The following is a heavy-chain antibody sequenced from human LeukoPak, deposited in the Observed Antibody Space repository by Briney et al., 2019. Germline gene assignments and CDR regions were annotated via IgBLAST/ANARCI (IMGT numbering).Heavy chain of an antibody. V-gene: IGHV1-2*02. J-gene: IGHJ4*02. CDR2: INPNSGGT. CDR3: ARIGAHTPPSY. D-gene: IGHD2-15*01. Sequence: GASVKVSCKASGYTFTGYYMHWVRQAPGQGLEWMGWINPNSGGTNYAQKFQGRVTMTTDTSTSTAYMELRSLRSDDTAVYYCARIGAHTPPSYWGQGTLVTVSS. CDR1: GYTFTGYY.